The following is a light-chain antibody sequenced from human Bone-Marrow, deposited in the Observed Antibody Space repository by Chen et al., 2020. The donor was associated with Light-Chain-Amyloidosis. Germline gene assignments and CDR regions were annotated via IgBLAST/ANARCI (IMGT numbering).Light chain of an antibody. CDR2: EVT. Sequence: QSALTQPASVSGSPGQSITISCTGTSSDVGGDNHVSWHQQHPDNAPKLMIYEVTNRPSCVPVRFSGSRSDNTSSLTISRLQTEDEADYFCSSYTITNTLVFGSGTRVTVL. CDR1: SSDVGGDNH. CDR3: SSYTITNTLV. V-gene: IGLV2-14*01. J-gene: IGLJ1*01.